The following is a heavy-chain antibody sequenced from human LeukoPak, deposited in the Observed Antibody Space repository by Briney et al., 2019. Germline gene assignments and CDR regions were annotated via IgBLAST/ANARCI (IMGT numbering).Heavy chain of an antibody. CDR1: GFTFSSYG. CDR3: ARAGSGYFGAFDI. CDR2: ISSSSSYI. J-gene: IGHJ3*02. D-gene: IGHD3-22*01. Sequence: PGGTLRLSCAASGFTFSSYGMSWVRQAPGKGLEWVSSISSSSSYIYYADSVKGRFTISRDNAKNSLYLQMNSLRAEDTAVYYCARAGSGYFGAFDIWGQGTMVTVSS. V-gene: IGHV3-21*01.